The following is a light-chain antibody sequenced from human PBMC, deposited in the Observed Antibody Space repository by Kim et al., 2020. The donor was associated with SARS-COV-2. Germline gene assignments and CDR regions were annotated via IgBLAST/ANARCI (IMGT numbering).Light chain of an antibody. CDR1: TSKIGGNT. J-gene: IGLJ2*01. V-gene: IGLV1-44*01. Sequence: GQRVIISFSGSTSKIGGNTVNWYQQLPGTAPRLLIYTDNERPSGVPARFSGSKSGTSASLAISGLQSEDEADYYCATWDDTLNSAVFGGGTQLTVL. CDR3: ATWDDTLNSAV. CDR2: TDN.